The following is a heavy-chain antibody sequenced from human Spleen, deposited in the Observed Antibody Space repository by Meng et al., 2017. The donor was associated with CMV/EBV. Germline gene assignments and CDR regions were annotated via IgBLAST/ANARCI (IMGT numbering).Heavy chain of an antibody. Sequence: GESLKISCAASGFTFSSYAVHWVRQAPGKGLEWVALISYDGSNKYYADSVKGRFTISRDNSKSTLYLQVNSLRAEDTAVYYCAKWDGDPDYWGQGTLVTVSS. V-gene: IGHV3-30*04. D-gene: IGHD3-10*01. CDR3: AKWDGDPDY. CDR1: GFTFSSYA. CDR2: ISYDGSNK. J-gene: IGHJ4*02.